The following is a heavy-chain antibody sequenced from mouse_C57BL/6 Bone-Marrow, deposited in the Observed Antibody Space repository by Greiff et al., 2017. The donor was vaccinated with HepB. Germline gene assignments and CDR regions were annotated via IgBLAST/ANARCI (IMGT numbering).Heavy chain of an antibody. V-gene: IGHV1-7*01. D-gene: IGHD2-2*01. Sequence: VQLQQSGAELAKPGASAKLSCKASGYTFTSYWMHWVKQRPGKGLEWIGYINPSSGYTKYNQKFKDKATLTADKSSSTAYMQLISLTYEESAVYCGARYGYFAYWGQGTLVTVSA. CDR2: INPSSGYT. CDR1: GYTFTSYW. J-gene: IGHJ3*01. CDR3: ARYGYFAY.